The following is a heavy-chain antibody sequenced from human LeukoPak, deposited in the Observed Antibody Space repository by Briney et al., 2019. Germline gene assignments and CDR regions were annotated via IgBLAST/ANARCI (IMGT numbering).Heavy chain of an antibody. CDR2: IYYSGST. CDR3: ARDPISLGFSSLEPYFDL. CDR1: GGSISSGGYY. D-gene: IGHD3-16*02. Sequence: SETLSLTCTVSGGSISSGGYYWSWIRQHPGKGLEWIGYIYYSGSTYYNPSLKSRVTISVDTSKNQFSLKLSSVTAADTAVYYCARDPISLGFSSLEPYFDLWGRGTLVTVSS. V-gene: IGHV4-31*03. J-gene: IGHJ2*01.